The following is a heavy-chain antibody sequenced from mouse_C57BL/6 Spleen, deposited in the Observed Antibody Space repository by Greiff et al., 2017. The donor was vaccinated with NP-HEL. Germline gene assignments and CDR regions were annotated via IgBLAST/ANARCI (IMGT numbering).Heavy chain of an antibody. CDR2: IYPRSGNT. CDR1: GYTFTSYG. Sequence: VQLQQSGAELARPGASVKLSCKASGYTFTSYGISWVKQRTGQGLEWIGEIYPRSGNTYYNEKFKGKATLTADKSSSTAYMELRSLTSEDSAVYFCARSIITTVVASSHFDYWGQGTTLTVSS. D-gene: IGHD1-1*01. CDR3: ARSIITTVVASSHFDY. J-gene: IGHJ2*01. V-gene: IGHV1-81*01.